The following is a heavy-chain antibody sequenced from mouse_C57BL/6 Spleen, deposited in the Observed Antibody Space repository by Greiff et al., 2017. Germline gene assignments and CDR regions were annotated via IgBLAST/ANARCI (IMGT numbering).Heavy chain of an antibody. CDR1: GFTFSDYG. J-gene: IGHJ2*01. D-gene: IGHD6-1*01. CDR2: ISSGSSTI. CDR3: ARNGSEGYYFDY. Sequence: EVQLQESGGGLVKPGGSLKLSCAASGFTFSDYGMHWVRQAPEKGLEWVAYISSGSSTIYYADTVKGRFAISKDNAKNTLFLQMTSLRSEDTAMYYCARNGSEGYYFDYWGQGTTLTVSS. V-gene: IGHV5-17*01.